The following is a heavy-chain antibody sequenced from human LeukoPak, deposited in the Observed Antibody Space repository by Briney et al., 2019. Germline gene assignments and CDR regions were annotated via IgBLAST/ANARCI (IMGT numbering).Heavy chain of an antibody. Sequence: GASVKVSCKASGYTFTTYGISWVRQAPGQGLEWMGWISAYNGNTNYAQNVQGRVTMTTDTSTSTAYLEVRSLRYDDTAVYFCARDLIAVRPGWFDPWGQGTLVIASS. CDR1: GYTFTTYG. V-gene: IGHV1-18*04. D-gene: IGHD6-6*01. CDR3: ARDLIAVRPGWFDP. J-gene: IGHJ5*02. CDR2: ISAYNGNT.